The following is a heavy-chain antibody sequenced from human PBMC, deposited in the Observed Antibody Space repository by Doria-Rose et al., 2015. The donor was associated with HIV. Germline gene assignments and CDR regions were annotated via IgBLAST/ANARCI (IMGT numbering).Heavy chain of an antibody. CDR1: GVSLSSPGMG. CDR2: IFSDDER. V-gene: IGHV2-26*01. Sequence: QITLKESGPVLVKPTETLTLTCTVSGVSLSSPGMGVSWIRQPPGKVLEWLANIFSDDERSYKASLKSRLTISRGTSKSQVVLTTTDMDPVDTATYYCARIKSSRWYHKYYFDFWGQGTLVIVSA. CDR3: ARIKSSRWYHKYYFDF. J-gene: IGHJ4*02. D-gene: IGHD6-13*01.